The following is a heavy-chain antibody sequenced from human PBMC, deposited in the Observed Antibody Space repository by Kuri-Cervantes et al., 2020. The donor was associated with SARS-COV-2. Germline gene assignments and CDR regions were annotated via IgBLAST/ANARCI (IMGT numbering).Heavy chain of an antibody. CDR2: INPNSGGT. D-gene: IGHD6-19*01. CDR1: GYTFTGYY. V-gene: IGHV1-2*06. Sequence: ASVKVFCKASGYTFTGYYMHWVRQAPGQGLEWMGRINPNSGGTNYAQKFQGRVTMTRDTSISTAYMELSRLRSDDTAVYYRARALIAVAGKNYYGMDVWGQGTTVTVSS. J-gene: IGHJ6*02. CDR3: ARALIAVAGKNYYGMDV.